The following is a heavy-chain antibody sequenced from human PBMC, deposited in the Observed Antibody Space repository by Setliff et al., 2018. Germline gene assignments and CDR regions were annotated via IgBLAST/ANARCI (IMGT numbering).Heavy chain of an antibody. V-gene: IGHV4-39*07. CDR1: GDSISSGDYF. J-gene: IGHJ6*02. CDR3: AREGNTRPTYYYYGMDV. Sequence: SETLSLTCTVSGDSISSGDYFWSWIRQPPGKGLEWIGSIYHSGSTYYNPSLKSRVTISVDTSKNQFSLKLSSVTAADTAVYYCAREGNTRPTYYYYGMDVWGQGTTVTVSS. CDR2: IYHSGST.